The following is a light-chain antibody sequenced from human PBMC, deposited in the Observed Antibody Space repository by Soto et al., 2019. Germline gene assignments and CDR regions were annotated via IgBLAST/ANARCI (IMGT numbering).Light chain of an antibody. CDR1: QSVRSSY. J-gene: IGKJ1*01. CDR2: GAS. CDR3: HQYGTSSWT. V-gene: IGKV3-20*01. Sequence: EIVLTQSPGTLSLSPGERATLSCRASQSVRSSYLAWYQQKPGQAPRLLIYGASTRPTGIPDRFSGSGSGTDFTLTISRLEPEDFAVYYCHQYGTSSWTFGQGTKVEIK.